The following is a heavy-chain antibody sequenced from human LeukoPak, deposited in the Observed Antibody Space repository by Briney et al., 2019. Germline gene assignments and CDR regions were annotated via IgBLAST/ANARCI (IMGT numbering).Heavy chain of an antibody. V-gene: IGHV3-23*01. CDR1: GFTFSSSV. J-gene: IGHJ4*02. CDR3: AKAENGLDY. D-gene: IGHD2-8*01. Sequence: GGSLRLSCAASGFTFSSSVMSWVRQAPGKGLEWVSSITGSGGSTYYADSVKGRFSISRDNSKNTLYLQTNSLRAEDTAVYYCAKAENGLDYWGQGTLVTVSS. CDR2: ITGSGGST.